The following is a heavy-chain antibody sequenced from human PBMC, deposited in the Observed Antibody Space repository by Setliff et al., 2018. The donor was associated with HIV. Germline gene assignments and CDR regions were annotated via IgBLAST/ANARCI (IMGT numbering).Heavy chain of an antibody. D-gene: IGHD3-22*01. CDR3: ARSESSGYSLPYTRFDA. V-gene: IGHV3-21*01. Sequence: GSLRLSCAASGFPFSIYTINWVRQAPGKGLEWVSSISSSGNYINYADSVKGRFTISRDNAKNSLDLQMNSLRAEDTAVYFCARSESSGYSLPYTRFDAWGQGALVTVSS. CDR2: ISSSGNYI. J-gene: IGHJ5*02. CDR1: GFPFSIYT.